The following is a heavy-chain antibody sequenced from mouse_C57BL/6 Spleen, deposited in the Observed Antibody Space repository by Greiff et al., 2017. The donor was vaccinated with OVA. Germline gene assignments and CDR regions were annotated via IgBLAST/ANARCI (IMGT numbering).Heavy chain of an antibody. J-gene: IGHJ2*01. CDR3: ARTYATVVATRIDY. D-gene: IGHD1-1*01. CDR1: GYAFSSYW. V-gene: IGHV1-80*01. CDR2: IYPGDGDT. Sequence: VQLQQSGAELVKPGASVKISCKASGYAFSSYWMNWVKQRPGKGLEWIGQIYPGDGDTNYNGKFKGKATLTADKSSSTAYMQLSSLTSEDSAVYFCARTYATVVATRIDYWGQGTTLTVSS.